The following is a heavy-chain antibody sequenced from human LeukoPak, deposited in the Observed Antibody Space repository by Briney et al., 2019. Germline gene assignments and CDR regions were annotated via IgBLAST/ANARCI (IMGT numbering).Heavy chain of an antibody. CDR2: IRHDGNIK. D-gene: IGHD3-22*01. CDR3: AKGRYYDSSGYPIDF. Sequence: GGSLRLSCAASGFTFISYDMHWVRQAPGKGLEWVAFIRHDGNIKYFADSVKGRFTISRDTSKNTLYLQMNSLRAEDTAVYYCAKGRYYDSSGYPIDFWGQGTLVTVSS. J-gene: IGHJ4*02. V-gene: IGHV3-30*02. CDR1: GFTFISYD.